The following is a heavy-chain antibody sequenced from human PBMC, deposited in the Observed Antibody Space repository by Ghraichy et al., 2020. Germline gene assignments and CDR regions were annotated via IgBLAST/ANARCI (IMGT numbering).Heavy chain of an antibody. CDR2: INPNSGVT. CDR1: AYTFTGYY. V-gene: IGHV1-2*02. CDR3: ARENRDDFNSFDY. J-gene: IGHJ4*02. D-gene: IGHD5-24*01. Sequence: ASVKVSCKASAYTFTGYYVHWVRQAPGQGLEWMGWINPNSGVTHYAQQFQGRVTMTGDTSGTTAYMDLSRLRSDDTAVYYCARENRDDFNSFDYWGQGTLVTVSS.